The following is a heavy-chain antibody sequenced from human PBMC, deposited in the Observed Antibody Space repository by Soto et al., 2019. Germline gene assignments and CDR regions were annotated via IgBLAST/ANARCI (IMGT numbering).Heavy chain of an antibody. V-gene: IGHV4-31*02. D-gene: IGHD3-10*01. CDR2: IYYNGNT. Sequence: QVQVQESGPGLVKPSQTLSLKCSVSGGSIGSRDYYWSWIRQHPEMGLEWIGSIYYNGNTDYNPSLRGRPTMSLDTSMNEFSLKLTSVTAADTAVYYCARDKGGAALKGSGMDVWGQGTTVTVS. J-gene: IGHJ6*02. CDR3: ARDKGGAALKGSGMDV. CDR1: GGSIGSRDYY.